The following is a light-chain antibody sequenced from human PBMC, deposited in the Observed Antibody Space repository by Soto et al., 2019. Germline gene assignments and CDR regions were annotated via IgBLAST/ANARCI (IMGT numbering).Light chain of an antibody. V-gene: IGKV3-20*01. J-gene: IGKJ1*01. CDR3: QQYGSSPQT. CDR1: ESVRSAY. Sequence: EIVLTQSPGTLSLSPGERATVSCRASESVRSAYLAWYQQKPGQAPRLLMYGASSRATGIPDRFSGSGSGTDFTLTISRLEPEDFALYYCQQYGSSPQTFGQGTKVEI. CDR2: GAS.